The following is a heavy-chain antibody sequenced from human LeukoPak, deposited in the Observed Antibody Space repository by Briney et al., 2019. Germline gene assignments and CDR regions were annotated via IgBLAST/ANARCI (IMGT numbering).Heavy chain of an antibody. J-gene: IGHJ6*02. V-gene: IGHV3-48*01. CDR2: ISSSSSTI. CDR1: GFTFSSYS. Sequence: GGSLRLSCAASGFTFSSYSMNWVRQAPGKGLEWVSYISSSSSTIYYADSVKGRFTISRDNAKSSLYLQMNSLRAEDTAVYYCARESTYYYDSSGYYGVHYYYGMDVWGQGTTVTVSS. CDR3: ARESTYYYDSSGYYGVHYYYGMDV. D-gene: IGHD3-22*01.